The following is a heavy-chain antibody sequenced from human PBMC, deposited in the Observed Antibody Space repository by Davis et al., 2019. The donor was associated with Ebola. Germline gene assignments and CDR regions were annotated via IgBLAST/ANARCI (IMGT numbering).Heavy chain of an antibody. D-gene: IGHD2-21*01. CDR3: ARANSGGPVCAFDF. V-gene: IGHV4-59*11. J-gene: IGHJ3*01. CDR2: SHSSGSS. Sequence: MPSETLSLTCTVSGGSITSHYWSWIRQSPGKGLEWLGYSHSSGSSNYNPSLKSRVTISVDTSKTQFSLKLTSVTTADTAVYYCARANSGGPVCAFDFWGQGTMVTVSS. CDR1: GGSITSHY.